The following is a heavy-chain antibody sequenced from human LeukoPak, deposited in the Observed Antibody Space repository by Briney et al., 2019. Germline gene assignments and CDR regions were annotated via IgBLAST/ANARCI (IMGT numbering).Heavy chain of an antibody. CDR3: AKDFGSSWSYFGYTSGWLWDY. V-gene: IGHV3-23*01. Sequence: GGSLRLSCAASGFTFSNYAMNWVRQAPGKGLEWVSGISGTGGTTYNADSVKGRFTISRDNSKNTLYLQMNSLRAEDTAVYYCAKDFGSSWSYFGYTSGWLWDYWGQGTLVTVSS. D-gene: IGHD6-19*01. CDR2: ISGTGGTT. CDR1: GFTFSNYA. J-gene: IGHJ4*02.